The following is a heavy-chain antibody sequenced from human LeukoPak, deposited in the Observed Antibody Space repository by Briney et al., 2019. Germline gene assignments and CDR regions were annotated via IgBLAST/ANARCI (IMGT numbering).Heavy chain of an antibody. CDR2: IIPIFGTA. Sequence: SVKVSCKASGGTFSSYAISWVRQAPGQGLEWMGGIIPIFGTANYAQKFQGRVTITTDESTSTAYMELGSLRSEDTAVYYCAREGDYGDYKDAFDIWGQGTMVTVSS. CDR3: AREGDYGDYKDAFDI. J-gene: IGHJ3*02. D-gene: IGHD4-17*01. CDR1: GGTFSSYA. V-gene: IGHV1-69*05.